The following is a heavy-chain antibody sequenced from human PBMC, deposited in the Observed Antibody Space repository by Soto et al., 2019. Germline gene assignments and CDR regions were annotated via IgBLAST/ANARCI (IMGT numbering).Heavy chain of an antibody. CDR3: ARDGNFGDDIHDYYGMDV. J-gene: IGHJ6*02. V-gene: IGHV4-59*01. D-gene: IGHD4-17*01. CDR1: NASISSYY. Sequence: QVRLQESGPGLVKPSETLSLTCTVSNASISSYYWSWIRQPPGKRLEWIGYMAPSGSSKYNPSLAGRVTISVDTSNNQFSLKLTSVTAADTAVYYCARDGNFGDDIHDYYGMDVWGRRTTVTVSS. CDR2: MAPSGSS.